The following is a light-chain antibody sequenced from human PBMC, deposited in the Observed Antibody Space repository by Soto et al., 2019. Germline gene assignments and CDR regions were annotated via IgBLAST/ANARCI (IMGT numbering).Light chain of an antibody. V-gene: IGLV1-51*02. J-gene: IGLJ2*01. Sequence: QSVLPHPPSVCAAPGQPVTISCSGSSSNIGNNYVSWYQQFPGTAPKLLIYENCNRPSGIPDRFSGSKSGTSATLGITGLQTGDEADYYCGTWDSSLSAVLFGGGTKVTVL. CDR2: ENC. CDR1: SSNIGNNY. CDR3: GTWDSSLSAVL.